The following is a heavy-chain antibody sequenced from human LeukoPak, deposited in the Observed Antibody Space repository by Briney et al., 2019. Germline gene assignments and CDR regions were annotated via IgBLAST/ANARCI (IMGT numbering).Heavy chain of an antibody. CDR2: IYTSGST. D-gene: IGHD2-15*01. CDR1: GGSLSSYY. Sequence: PSETLSLTCTVSGGSLSSYYWSWIRQPAGKGLEWIGHIYTSGSTNYNPSLKSRVTMSVDTSKSQFSLKLSSVTAADTAVYYCARAALYCSGGSCYLSWFDPWGQGTLVTVSS. V-gene: IGHV4-4*07. J-gene: IGHJ5*02. CDR3: ARAALYCSGGSCYLSWFDP.